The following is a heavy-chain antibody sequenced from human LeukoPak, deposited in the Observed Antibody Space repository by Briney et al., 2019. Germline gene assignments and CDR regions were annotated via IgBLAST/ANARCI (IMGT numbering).Heavy chain of an antibody. Sequence: GGSLRLSCAASGFTFDDYAMHWVRQAPGKGLEWVSGISWNSGSIGYADSVKGRFTISRDNAKNSLYLQMNSLRAEDTALYYCAKDAYYYVTSNWFDPWGQGTLVTVSS. CDR3: AKDAYYYVTSNWFDP. CDR1: GFTFDDYA. CDR2: ISWNSGSI. J-gene: IGHJ5*02. D-gene: IGHD3-10*02. V-gene: IGHV3-9*01.